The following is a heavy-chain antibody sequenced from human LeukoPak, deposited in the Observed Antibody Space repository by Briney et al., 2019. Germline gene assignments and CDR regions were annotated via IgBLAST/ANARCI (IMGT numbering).Heavy chain of an antibody. Sequence: KSSETLSLTCTVSGYSISSGYYWGWIRQPPGQGLEWIGSIYESGSTYYNPSLKSRVTISVDTSKNQFSLKLSSVTAADTAVYYCARARRMIRGVVWPPMSAFDIWGQGTMVTVSS. D-gene: IGHD3-10*01. CDR2: IYESGST. V-gene: IGHV4-38-2*02. CDR3: ARARRMIRGVVWPPMSAFDI. CDR1: GYSISSGYY. J-gene: IGHJ3*02.